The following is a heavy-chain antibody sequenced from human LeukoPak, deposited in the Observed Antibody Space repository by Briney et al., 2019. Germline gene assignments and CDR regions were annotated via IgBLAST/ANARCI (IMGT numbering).Heavy chain of an antibody. V-gene: IGHV4-4*07. CDR3: ARDSGTTGEVKFDP. D-gene: IGHD3-10*01. CDR1: GGSISSFY. J-gene: IGHJ5*02. CDR2: IYTSGTT. Sequence: SETLSPTCSVSGGSISSFYCNWMRQPAGKGLEWIGRIYTSGTTTYNPSLKSRVTMSVDTSKNQFSLKLSSVTAADTAVYYCARDSGTTGEVKFDPWGQGTLVTVSS.